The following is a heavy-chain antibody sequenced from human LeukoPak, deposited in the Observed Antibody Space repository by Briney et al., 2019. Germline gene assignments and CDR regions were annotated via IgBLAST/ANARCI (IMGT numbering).Heavy chain of an antibody. D-gene: IGHD5-18*01. Sequence: PSETLSLTCTVSGGSISSGGYYWSWIRQHPGKGLEWIGYIYYSGSTYYNPSLKSRVTISVDTSKNQFSLKLSSVTAADTAVYYCARGRSLWIQLWMYFDYWGQGTLVTVSS. V-gene: IGHV4-31*03. CDR3: ARGRSLWIQLWMYFDY. CDR2: IYYSGST. J-gene: IGHJ4*02. CDR1: GGSISSGGYY.